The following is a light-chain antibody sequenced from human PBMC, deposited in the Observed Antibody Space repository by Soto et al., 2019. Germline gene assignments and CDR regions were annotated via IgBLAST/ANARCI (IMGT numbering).Light chain of an antibody. CDR2: ENN. Sequence: QSVLTQPPSVSAAPGQKVTISCSGSSSNIGNNYVSWYQQLPGTAPKLLIYENNKRPSGIPDRFSGSKSGTSATLGITGLQTGDEADYYCGTLDSSLSNWVFGGGTKVTVL. V-gene: IGLV1-51*02. CDR3: GTLDSSLSNWV. CDR1: SSNIGNNY. J-gene: IGLJ3*02.